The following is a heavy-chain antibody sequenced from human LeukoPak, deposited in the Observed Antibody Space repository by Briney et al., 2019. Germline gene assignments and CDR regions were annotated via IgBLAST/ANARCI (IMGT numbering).Heavy chain of an antibody. D-gene: IGHD2-2*03. CDR3: ASVGYCSSTSCSPYNWFDP. Sequence: ASVKVSCKASGGTFSSYAISWVRQAPGQGLEWMGGINPNSGGTNYAQKFQGRVTMTRDTSISTAYMELSRLRSDDTAVYYCASVGYCSSTSCSPYNWFDPWGQGTLVTVSS. CDR2: INPNSGGT. CDR1: GGTFSSYA. J-gene: IGHJ5*02. V-gene: IGHV1-2*02.